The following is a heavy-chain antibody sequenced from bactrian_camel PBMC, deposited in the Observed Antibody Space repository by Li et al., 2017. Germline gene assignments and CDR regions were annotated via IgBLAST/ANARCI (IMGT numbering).Heavy chain of an antibody. J-gene: IGHJ4*01. CDR2: LYTGNNTT. CDR3: AADSPSPKTTPRPHCICKCRDWRLRTQGCTTVRQIFMVAGQFRSPARTWAPSDITS. D-gene: IGHD3*01. CDR1: GDTYDNYC. V-gene: IGHV3-2*01. Sequence: VQLVESGGDSVQTGGSLRLSCTASGDTYDNYCIGWFRQAPGKEREAVATLYTGNNTTYYSDSVKDRFTISRDNAQNTVYLQMNDLNPEDTARYYCAADSPSPKTTPRPHCICKCRDWRLRTQGCTTVRQIFMVAGQFRSPARTWAPSDITSGARGPRSPSP.